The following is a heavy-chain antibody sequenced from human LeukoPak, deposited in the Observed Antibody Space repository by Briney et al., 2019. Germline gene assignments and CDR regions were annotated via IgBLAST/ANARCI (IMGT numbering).Heavy chain of an antibody. D-gene: IGHD2-2*01. CDR1: GFTFSSYA. CDR3: AKDLYRIVVVPAAPSGFDY. V-gene: IGHV3-23*01. Sequence: GGSLRLSCAASGFTFSSYAMSWVRQAPGKGLEWVSAISGSGGSTYYADSVKGRFTISRDNSKNTLYLQMNSLRAEDAAVYYCAKDLYRIVVVPAAPSGFDYWGQGTLVTVSS. J-gene: IGHJ4*02. CDR2: ISGSGGST.